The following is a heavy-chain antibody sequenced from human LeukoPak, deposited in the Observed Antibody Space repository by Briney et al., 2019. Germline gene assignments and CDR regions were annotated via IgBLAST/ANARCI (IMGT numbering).Heavy chain of an antibody. V-gene: IGHV3-9*01. J-gene: IGHJ4*02. CDR1: GFAFHNYA. CDR2: ISWNSRTV. CDR3: ATSPDYYGSGSHYN. D-gene: IGHD3-10*01. Sequence: PGRSLRLSCAASGFAFHNYAMHWVRQAPGKGLEWVSSISWNSRTVGHADSVKGRFTISRDNARNSPYLQMNSLRAEDTALYYCATSPDYYGSGSHYNWGQGTLVTVSS.